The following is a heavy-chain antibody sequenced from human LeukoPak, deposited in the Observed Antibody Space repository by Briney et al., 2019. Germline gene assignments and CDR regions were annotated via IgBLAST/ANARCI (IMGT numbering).Heavy chain of an antibody. CDR1: GFTFSSYV. V-gene: IGHV3-23*01. J-gene: IGHJ6*02. Sequence: GGSLRLSCAASGFTFSSYVMSWVRQAPGKGLEWVSAISGSGGSTYYADSVKGRFTISRDNSKNTLYLQMNSLRAEDTAVYYCASWTPLHYGMDVWGQGTTVTVSS. D-gene: IGHD3/OR15-3a*01. CDR3: ASWTPLHYGMDV. CDR2: ISGSGGST.